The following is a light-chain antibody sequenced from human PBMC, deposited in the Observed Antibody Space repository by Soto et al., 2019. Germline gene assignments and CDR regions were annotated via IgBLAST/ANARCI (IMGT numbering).Light chain of an antibody. Sequence: EIVLTQSPGPLSLSQGERATLSCRASQSVSSTYLAWYQQKPGQAPRLLIYRTSTRATGIPDRFSGSGSVTDFTLTISRLEPEDFAVYYCQQFGSSVTFGQGTRWR. J-gene: IGKJ5*01. CDR3: QQFGSSVT. CDR2: RTS. V-gene: IGKV3-20*01. CDR1: QSVSSTY.